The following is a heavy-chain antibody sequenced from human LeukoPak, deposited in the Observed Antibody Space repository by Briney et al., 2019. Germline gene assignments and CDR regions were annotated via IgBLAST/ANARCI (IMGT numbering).Heavy chain of an antibody. D-gene: IGHD1-26*01. CDR1: GGSISSASSF. CDR2: IYYSGST. V-gene: IGHV4-61*01. CDR3: ARLVVGSRFDP. J-gene: IGHJ5*02. Sequence: SETLSLTCTVSGGSISSASSFWGWIRQPPGKRLEWIGYIYYSGSTNYNPSLKSRVTISVDTSKNQFSLKLSSVTAADTAVYYCARLVVGSRFDPWGQGTLVTVSS.